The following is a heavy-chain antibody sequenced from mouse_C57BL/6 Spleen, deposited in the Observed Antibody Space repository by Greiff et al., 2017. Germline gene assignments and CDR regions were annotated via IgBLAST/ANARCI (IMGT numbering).Heavy chain of an antibody. CDR2: ILPGSGST. Sequence: VKLMESGAELMKPGASVKLSCKATGYTFTGYWIEWVKQRPGHGLEWIGEILPGSGSTNYNEKFKGKATFTADKSSNTAYMQLSSLTTEDSAIYYCARRGYSNEGALDYWGKGTLVTVSA. CDR3: ARRGYSNEGALDY. CDR1: GYTFTGYW. D-gene: IGHD2-5*01. V-gene: IGHV1-9*01. J-gene: IGHJ3*01.